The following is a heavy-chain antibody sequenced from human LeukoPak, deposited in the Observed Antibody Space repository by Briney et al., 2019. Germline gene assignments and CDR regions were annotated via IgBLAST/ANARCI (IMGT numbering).Heavy chain of an antibody. D-gene: IGHD3-22*01. J-gene: IGHJ6*02. CDR1: GFTFSDYY. CDR2: ISSSGSTI. V-gene: IGHV3-11*01. CDR3: ARAPTDYDSPRGLYYYGMDV. Sequence: GGSLRLSCAASGFTFSDYYMSWIRQAPGKGLEWVSYISSSGSTIYYADSVKGRFTISRDNAKNSLYLQMNSLRAEDTAVYHCARAPTDYDSPRGLYYYGMDVWGQGTTVTVSS.